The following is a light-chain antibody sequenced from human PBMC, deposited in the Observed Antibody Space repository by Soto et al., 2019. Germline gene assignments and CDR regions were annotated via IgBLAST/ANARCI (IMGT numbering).Light chain of an antibody. CDR2: EVN. V-gene: IGLV2-23*02. J-gene: IGLJ1*01. CDR1: SSDVGTYIL. Sequence: HCELTNAASGTGVPGEAITISCTRTSSDVGTYILVSWYQQHPGNAPQLMIYEVNKRPSGVSDRFSGSKSGNTASLTISGLQAEDEADYYCCAYAGSHNYVFGNGTKVTVL. CDR3: CAYAGSHNYV.